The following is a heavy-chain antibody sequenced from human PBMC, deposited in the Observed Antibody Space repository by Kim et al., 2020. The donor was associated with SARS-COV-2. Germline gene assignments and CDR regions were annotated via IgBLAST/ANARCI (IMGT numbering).Heavy chain of an antibody. V-gene: IGHV3-21*01. J-gene: IGHJ4*02. D-gene: IGHD4-17*01. CDR3: ARDHYGDYSHDY. Sequence: YCADSVKGRFTISRDNARNSLYLQMSSLRAEDTAVYYCARDHYGDYSHDYWGQGTLVTVSS.